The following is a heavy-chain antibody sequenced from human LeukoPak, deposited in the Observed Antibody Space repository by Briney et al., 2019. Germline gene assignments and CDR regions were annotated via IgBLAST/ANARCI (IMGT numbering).Heavy chain of an antibody. CDR2: ISSSSSTI. J-gene: IGHJ4*02. CDR1: GFTFSSYS. Sequence: GGSLRLSCAASGFTFSSYSMNWVRQAPGKGLEWVSYISSSSSTIYYADSVKGRFTISRDNAKNSLYLQMNSLRAEDTAVYYCARPYYYDRSGYYDIYFDYWGQGTLVTVYS. CDR3: ARPYYYDRSGYYDIYFDY. V-gene: IGHV3-48*01. D-gene: IGHD3-22*01.